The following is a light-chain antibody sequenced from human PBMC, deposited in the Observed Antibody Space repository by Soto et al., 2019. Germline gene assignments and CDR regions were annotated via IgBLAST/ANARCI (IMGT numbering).Light chain of an antibody. J-gene: IGKJ5*01. Sequence: EIVLTQFPATLSLSPGERATLSCRASQTIKTYLAWYQQKPGQAPRLLISDASNRATGVPARFSGSGSGTDFTLAINVLEPEDFAVYLCQQRNDWPRITFGQGTRLEIK. V-gene: IGKV3-11*01. CDR1: QTIKTY. CDR3: QQRNDWPRIT. CDR2: DAS.